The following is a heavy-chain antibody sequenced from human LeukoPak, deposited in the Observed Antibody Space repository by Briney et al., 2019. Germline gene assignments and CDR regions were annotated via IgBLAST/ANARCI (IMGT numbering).Heavy chain of an antibody. V-gene: IGHV4-34*01. CDR3: ASPPYYYDSSGQYHDAFDI. D-gene: IGHD3-22*01. Sequence: SETLSLTCAVSGGSFSGYYWSWIRQPPGKGLEWIGEINHSGSTNHNPPLQSRVSISVATSKNQISLKLSSVTAADTAVYYCASPPYYYDSSGQYHDAFDIWGQGTMVTVSS. J-gene: IGHJ3*02. CDR2: INHSGST. CDR1: GGSFSGYY.